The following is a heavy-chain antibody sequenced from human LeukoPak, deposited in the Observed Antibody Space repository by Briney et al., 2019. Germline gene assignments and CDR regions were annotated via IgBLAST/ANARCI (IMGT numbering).Heavy chain of an antibody. CDR3: ARDVVGAYGTKALDD. CDR1: GGTFSSYL. J-gene: IGHJ4*02. CDR2: IIPIIGTA. D-gene: IGHD1-26*01. V-gene: IGHV1-69*13. Sequence: SVKVSCKASGGTFSSYLISWVRQAPGQGLEWMGGIIPIIGTADYIQKFQDRVTITADESTTTSYMELRSLRSDDTAVYYCARDVVGAYGTKALDDWGQGTLVTVSS.